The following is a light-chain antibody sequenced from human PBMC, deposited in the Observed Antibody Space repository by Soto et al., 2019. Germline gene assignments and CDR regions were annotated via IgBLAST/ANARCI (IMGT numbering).Light chain of an antibody. J-gene: IGKJ1*01. Sequence: EIVMTQSPGTLSVSPGERATLSCRASQNIGNNLAWYQQSPGQAPRLLIYGASNRATGIPDRFSGSGSGTDFTLTISRLEPEDFAVYYCQQYGSSGTFGQGTKVDIK. CDR3: QQYGSSGT. CDR2: GAS. V-gene: IGKV3-20*01. CDR1: QNIGNN.